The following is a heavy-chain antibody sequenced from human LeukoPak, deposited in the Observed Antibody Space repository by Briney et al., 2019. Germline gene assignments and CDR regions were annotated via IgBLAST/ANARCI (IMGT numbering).Heavy chain of an antibody. CDR3: ARGGFLYCGRKRCYTEGMDV. CDR1: RLTFSSFW. Sequence: HPGGSLRLSCAASRLTFSSFWMSWVRQVPGKGLEWVANIKPDGSEKYYVESVKGRCAISRDNDKNSLYLQMNTLRVEDAAVYYCARGGFLYCGRKRCYTEGMDVWGQGTRVTVSS. CDR2: IKPDGSEK. D-gene: IGHD2-21*01. J-gene: IGHJ6*02. V-gene: IGHV3-7*01.